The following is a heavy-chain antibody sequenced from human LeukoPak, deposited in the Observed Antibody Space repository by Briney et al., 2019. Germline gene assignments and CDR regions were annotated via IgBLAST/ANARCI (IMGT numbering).Heavy chain of an antibody. D-gene: IGHD5-18*01. CDR1: GGSISDYY. J-gene: IGHJ4*02. Sequence: SETLSLTCAVSGGSISDYYWTWIRQPPGKGLEWIGYVYYTGSTNYNPSLKSRVTISVDTSKNQFSLKLSSVTAADTAVYYCARETTMVLDYWGQGTLVTVSS. V-gene: IGHV4-59*01. CDR2: VYYTGST. CDR3: ARETTMVLDY.